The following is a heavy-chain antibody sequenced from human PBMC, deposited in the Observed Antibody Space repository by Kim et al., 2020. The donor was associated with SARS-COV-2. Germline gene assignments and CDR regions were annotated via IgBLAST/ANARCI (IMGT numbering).Heavy chain of an antibody. D-gene: IGHD2-15*01. J-gene: IGHJ4*02. CDR1: GLTFSSFW. CDR2: ITEDGSEQ. Sequence: GGSLRLSCAASGLTFSSFWMSWVRQAPGKGLEWVASITEDGSEQKYLDSVKGRFTVSRDNAKNSLYLQMNSLRAEDTAVHYCVSGGRGNFAYWGQGTVVTVSS. CDR3: VSGGRGNFAY. V-gene: IGHV3-7*03.